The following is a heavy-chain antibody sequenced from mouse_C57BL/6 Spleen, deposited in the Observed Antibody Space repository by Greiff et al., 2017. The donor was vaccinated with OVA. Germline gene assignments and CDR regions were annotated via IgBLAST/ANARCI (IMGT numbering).Heavy chain of an antibody. CDR1: GYTFTSYW. V-gene: IGHV1-69*01. Sequence: VQLQQPGAELVMPGASVKLSCKASGYTFTSYWMHWVKQRPGQGLEWIGEIDPSDSYTNYNQKFRGKSTLTVDKSSSTAYMQLSSLTSEDSAVYYCARHAYDGYLPFDYWGQGTTLTVSS. CDR3: ARHAYDGYLPFDY. CDR2: IDPSDSYT. J-gene: IGHJ2*01. D-gene: IGHD2-3*01.